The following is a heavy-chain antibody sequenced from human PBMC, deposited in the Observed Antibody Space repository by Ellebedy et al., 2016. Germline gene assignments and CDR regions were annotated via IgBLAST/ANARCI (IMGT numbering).Heavy chain of an antibody. Sequence: GGSLRLSXAASGFTFSHIGMHWIRQAPGKGLEWVAVISDDGTKKYYADSVKGRFTISRDNSKNTLSLQMSSLRPEDTAVYYCVKRAGYSYGYGSADYWGQGTLVTVSS. CDR2: ISDDGTKK. D-gene: IGHD5-18*01. V-gene: IGHV3-30*18. CDR3: VKRAGYSYGYGSADY. CDR1: GFTFSHIG. J-gene: IGHJ4*02.